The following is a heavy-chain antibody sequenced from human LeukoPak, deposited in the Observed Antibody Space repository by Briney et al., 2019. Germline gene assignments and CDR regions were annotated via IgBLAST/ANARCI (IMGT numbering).Heavy chain of an antibody. V-gene: IGHV4-59*01. CDR2: IHYSGST. J-gene: IGHJ3*02. CDR1: GGSISSYY. CDR3: AREAYSSGWNDAFDI. D-gene: IGHD6-19*01. Sequence: PSETLSLTCTVSGGSISSYYWSWIRQPPGKGLEWIGYIHYSGSTNYNPSLKSRVTISVDTSKNQFSLKLSSVTAADTAVYYCAREAYSSGWNDAFDIWGQGTMVTVSS.